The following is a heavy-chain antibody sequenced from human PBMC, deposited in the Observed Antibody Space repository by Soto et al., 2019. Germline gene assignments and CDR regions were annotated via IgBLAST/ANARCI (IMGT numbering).Heavy chain of an antibody. J-gene: IGHJ5*02. CDR3: AREVYSNVALNWFDP. CDR1: GFTFSSYA. D-gene: IGHD4-4*01. Sequence: GGSLRLSCAASGFTFSSYAMHWVRQAPGKGLEWVSYISSSSSTIYYADSVKGRFTISRDNAKNSLYLQMNSLRDEDTAVYYCAREVYSNVALNWFDPWGQGTLVTVSS. V-gene: IGHV3-48*02. CDR2: ISSSSSTI.